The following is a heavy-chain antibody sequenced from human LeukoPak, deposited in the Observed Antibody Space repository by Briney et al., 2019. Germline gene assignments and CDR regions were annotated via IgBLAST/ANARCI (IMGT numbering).Heavy chain of an antibody. D-gene: IGHD4-23*01. CDR3: ARVSRGNSVGGDY. CDR2: IYYSGST. V-gene: IGHV4-59*01. Sequence: SETLSLTCTVSGGSISTYFWSWIRQPPGKGLEWIGYIYYSGSTNYNPSLNSRVTISLDTTKNQFSLQLSSVTAADTAMYYCARVSRGNSVGGDYWGQGTLVTVSS. J-gene: IGHJ4*02. CDR1: GGSISTYF.